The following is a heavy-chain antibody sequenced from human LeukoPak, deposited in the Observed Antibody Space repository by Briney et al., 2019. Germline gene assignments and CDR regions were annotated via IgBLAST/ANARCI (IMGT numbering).Heavy chain of an antibody. V-gene: IGHV3-23*01. CDR2: IGGSGGST. Sequence: PGGSLRLSCAASGFTFSSYAMSWVRQAPGKGLEWVSAIGGSGGSTYYADSVKGRFTISRDNSKNTLYLQMNSLRAEDTAVYYCAGKKHGAADAFDIWGQGTMVTVSS. J-gene: IGHJ3*02. D-gene: IGHD4-17*01. CDR3: AGKKHGAADAFDI. CDR1: GFTFSSYA.